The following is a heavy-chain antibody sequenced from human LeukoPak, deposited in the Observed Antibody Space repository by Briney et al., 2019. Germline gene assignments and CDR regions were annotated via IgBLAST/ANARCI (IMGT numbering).Heavy chain of an antibody. D-gene: IGHD6-19*01. V-gene: IGHV3-30*03. CDR1: GFTFDDYG. CDR3: ARASSGWYRAYFDY. CDR2: ISYDGSNK. J-gene: IGHJ4*02. Sequence: GGSLRLSCAASGFTFDDYGMGWVRQAPGKGLEWVAVISYDGSNKYYADSVKGRFTISRDNSKNTLYLQMNSLRAEDTAVYYCARASSGWYRAYFDYWGQGTLVTVSS.